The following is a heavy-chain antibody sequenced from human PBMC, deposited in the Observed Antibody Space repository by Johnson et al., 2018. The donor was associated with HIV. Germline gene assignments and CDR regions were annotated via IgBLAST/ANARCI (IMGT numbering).Heavy chain of an antibody. Sequence: VQLVESGGGLVKPGGSLRLSCAASGFTFSNYDMHWVRQATGKGLEWVSAIGSGGSTYYADSVTGRFTISRDNSKNTLYLQMNGLRVEDTAVYYCARDRIWGYAFDIWGQGTMVTVSS. J-gene: IGHJ3*02. V-gene: IGHV3-13*01. CDR2: IGSGGST. CDR3: ARDRIWGYAFDI. D-gene: IGHD3-16*01. CDR1: GFTFSNYD.